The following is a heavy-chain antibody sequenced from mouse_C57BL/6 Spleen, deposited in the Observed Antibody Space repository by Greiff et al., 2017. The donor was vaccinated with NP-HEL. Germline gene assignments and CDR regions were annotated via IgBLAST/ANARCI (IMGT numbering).Heavy chain of an antibody. D-gene: IGHD1-1*01. CDR1: GYTFTSYW. J-gene: IGHJ1*03. V-gene: IGHV1-50*01. CDR2: IDPSDSYT. Sequence: QVQLQQPGAELVKPGASVKLSCKASGYTFTSYWMQWVKQRPGQGLEWIGEIDPSDSYTNYNQKFKGKATLTVDTSSSTAYMQLSSLTSEDSAVYYCARDTVVATKYFDVWGTGTLVTVS. CDR3: ARDTVVATKYFDV.